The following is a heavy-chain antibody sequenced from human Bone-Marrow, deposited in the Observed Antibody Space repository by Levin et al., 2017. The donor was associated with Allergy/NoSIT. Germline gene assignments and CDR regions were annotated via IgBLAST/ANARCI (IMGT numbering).Heavy chain of an antibody. CDR1: KFTFSNYA. J-gene: IGHJ6*02. CDR2: ISFDGSIE. CDR3: AKDRRFCSSTVCRLPPYHYNAMDV. D-gene: IGHD2-2*01. V-gene: IGHV3-30*18. Sequence: QPGGSLRLSCAASKFTFSNYAMHWVRQAPGKGLEWVAVISFDGSIEYSADSVRGRFSISRDNSKNTLFLQMKSLSAEDTAVYDCAKDRRFCSSTVCRLPPYHYNAMDVWGQGTTVTVS.